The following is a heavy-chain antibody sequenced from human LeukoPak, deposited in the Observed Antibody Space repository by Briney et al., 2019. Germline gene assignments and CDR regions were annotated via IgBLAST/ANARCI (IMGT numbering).Heavy chain of an antibody. J-gene: IGHJ5*02. D-gene: IGHD6-13*01. CDR1: GYTFTSYA. CDR3: ARETYSSSWKNWFDP. V-gene: IGHV1-3*03. Sequence: GASVKVSCKASGYTFTSYAMHWVRQAPGQRLECMGWINAGNGNTKYSQEFQGRVTITRDTSASTAYMELSSLRSEDMAVYYCARETYSSSWKNWFDPWGQGTLVTVSS. CDR2: INAGNGNT.